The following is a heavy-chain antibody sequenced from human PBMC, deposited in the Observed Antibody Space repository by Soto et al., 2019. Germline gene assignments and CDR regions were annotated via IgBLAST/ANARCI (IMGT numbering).Heavy chain of an antibody. CDR3: AGVGANNWFEP. V-gene: IGHV6-1*01. J-gene: IGHJ5*02. D-gene: IGHD1-26*01. CDR1: VYSVSSNRAV. CDR2: TYYRSQWYN. Sequence: SETLSLTCVISVYSVSSNRAVWNWFIQPPARGLEWLGRTYYRSQWYNDYAVSVQSRITINPDTSKNQFSLQLTSVTPEDTAVYSCAGVGANNWFEPWGQGTLVIVSS.